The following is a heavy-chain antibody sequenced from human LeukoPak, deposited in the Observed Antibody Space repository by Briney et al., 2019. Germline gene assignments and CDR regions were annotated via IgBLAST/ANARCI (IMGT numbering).Heavy chain of an antibody. Sequence: ASVKVSCKTSGYTFTSYDTNWVRQATGQGLEWLGWMSPNNGDTGYAQKFQGRVTMTRDTSTNTAYMELSALTSEDTAVYYCARNPPRTGDFNSWGQGALVTVSS. CDR3: ARNPPRTGDFNS. CDR1: GYTFTSYD. V-gene: IGHV1-8*01. CDR2: MSPNNGDT. D-gene: IGHD7-27*01. J-gene: IGHJ4*02.